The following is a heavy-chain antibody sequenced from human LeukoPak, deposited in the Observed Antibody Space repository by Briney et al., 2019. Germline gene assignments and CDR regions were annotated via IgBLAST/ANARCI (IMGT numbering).Heavy chain of an antibody. V-gene: IGHV1-69*13. Sequence: SVKVSCKASGGTFSSYAISWVRQAPGQGLEWMGGIIPIFGTANYAQKFQGRVTITADESTSTAYMELSSLRSEDTAVYCCARGSSGWYNWFDPWGQGTLVTVSS. CDR1: GGTFSSYA. D-gene: IGHD6-19*01. J-gene: IGHJ5*02. CDR2: IIPIFGTA. CDR3: ARGSSGWYNWFDP.